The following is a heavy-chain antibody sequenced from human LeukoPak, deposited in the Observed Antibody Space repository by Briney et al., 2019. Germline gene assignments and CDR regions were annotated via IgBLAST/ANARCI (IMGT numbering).Heavy chain of an antibody. CDR2: IYSGDSDT. D-gene: IGHD5-12*01. V-gene: IGHV5-51*01. J-gene: IGHJ4*02. Sequence: GESLKIPRQPSGSTLTNYLSTWSRQIPGKGLEWMGIIYSGDSDTRYSPSFQGRVTISVDKSISTAYLQWSSLEASATAMYYWAELKGYREYAAFDYWGQGTLVTVSS. CDR1: GSTLTNYL. CDR3: AELKGYREYAAFDY.